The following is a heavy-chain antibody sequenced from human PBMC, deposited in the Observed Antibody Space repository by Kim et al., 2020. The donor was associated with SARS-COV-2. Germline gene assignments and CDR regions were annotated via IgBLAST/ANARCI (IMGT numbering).Heavy chain of an antibody. J-gene: IGHJ3*02. D-gene: IGHD3-10*01. V-gene: IGHV3-53*01. Sequence: SVKGRCTISRDNSKNTLYLQMNSLRAEDTAVYYCARDFQYGSGSFSAFDIWGQGTMVTVSS. CDR3: ARDFQYGSGSFSAFDI.